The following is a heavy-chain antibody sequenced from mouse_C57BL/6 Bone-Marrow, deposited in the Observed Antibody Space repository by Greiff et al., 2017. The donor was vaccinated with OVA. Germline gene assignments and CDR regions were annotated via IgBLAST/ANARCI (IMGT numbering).Heavy chain of an antibody. D-gene: IGHD3-2*02. Sequence: QVQLHQPGAELVMPGASVKLSCKASGYTFTSYWMHWVKQRPGQVLEWIGEIDPSDSYTNYNQKFKGKSTLTVDKSSSTAYMQLSSLTSEDSAVYYCAREEGDSSGYWFAYWGQGTLVTVSA. J-gene: IGHJ3*01. CDR1: GYTFTSYW. CDR2: IDPSDSYT. CDR3: AREEGDSSGYWFAY. V-gene: IGHV1-69*01.